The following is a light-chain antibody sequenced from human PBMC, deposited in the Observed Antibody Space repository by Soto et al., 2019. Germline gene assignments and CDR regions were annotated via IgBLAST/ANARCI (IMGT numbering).Light chain of an antibody. Sequence: QSALTQPPSASGSPGQSVTISCTGTSSDVGRYNYVSWYQHHPGKAPKLIIFEVTKRPSGVPDRFSGSKSGNTASLTVSGLQAEDEADYYCRSYGGNSFVFGGGTKLTVL. J-gene: IGLJ3*02. CDR1: SSDVGRYNY. V-gene: IGLV2-8*01. CDR2: EVT. CDR3: RSYGGNSFV.